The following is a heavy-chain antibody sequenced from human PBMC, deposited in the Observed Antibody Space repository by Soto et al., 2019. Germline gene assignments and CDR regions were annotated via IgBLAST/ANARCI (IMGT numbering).Heavy chain of an antibody. D-gene: IGHD2-15*01. V-gene: IGHV1-8*02. CDR2: MNPNSGNT. J-gene: IGHJ4*02. Sequence: ASVKVCCKASGYTFPSYGINWVRQATGQGLERMGWMNPNSGNTGYAQKFQGRVTMTRNTSINTAYMELSSLRSEDMAVYYCASANSGGRSCSDSWVQATRVTVSS. CDR1: GYTFPSYG. CDR3: ASANSGGRSCSDS.